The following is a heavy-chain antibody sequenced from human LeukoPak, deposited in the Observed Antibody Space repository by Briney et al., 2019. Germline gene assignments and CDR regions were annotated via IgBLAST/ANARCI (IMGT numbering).Heavy chain of an antibody. D-gene: IGHD2-21*02. CDR3: ATLTHCGGDCYSSDAFDI. CDR2: IYYSGST. CDR1: GGSISSGGYY. Sequence: SETLSLTCTVSGGSISSGGYYWSWIRQHPGKGLEWIGYIYYSGSTYYNPSLKSRVTISVDTSKNQFSLKLSSVTAADTAVYYCATLTHCGGDCYSSDAFDIWGQGTMATVSS. J-gene: IGHJ3*02. V-gene: IGHV4-30-4*08.